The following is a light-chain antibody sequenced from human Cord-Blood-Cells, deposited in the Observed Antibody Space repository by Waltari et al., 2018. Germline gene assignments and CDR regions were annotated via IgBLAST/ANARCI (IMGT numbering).Light chain of an antibody. CDR3: QAWDSSTAV. CDR2: QDS. J-gene: IGLJ3*02. CDR1: KLGDKY. Sequence: SYELTQPRSVSVSPGQTASITCSGDKLGDKYACWYQQKPGQSPVLVIYQDSKRPSGTPERFSGSNSGNTATLTISGTQAMDEADYYCQAWDSSTAVFGGGTKLTVL. V-gene: IGLV3-1*01.